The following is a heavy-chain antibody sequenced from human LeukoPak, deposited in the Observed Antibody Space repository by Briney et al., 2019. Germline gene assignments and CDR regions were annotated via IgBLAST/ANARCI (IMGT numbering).Heavy chain of an antibody. Sequence: ASVKVSCKASGYTFTSYGISWVRQAPGQGLEWMGWISAYNGNTNYAQKLQGRVTMTTDTSTSTAYMELRSLRFDDTAVYYCARGFYSSSWYYRNWFDPWGQGTLVTVSS. CDR1: GYTFTSYG. CDR2: ISAYNGNT. D-gene: IGHD6-13*01. V-gene: IGHV1-18*01. J-gene: IGHJ5*02. CDR3: ARGFYSSSWYYRNWFDP.